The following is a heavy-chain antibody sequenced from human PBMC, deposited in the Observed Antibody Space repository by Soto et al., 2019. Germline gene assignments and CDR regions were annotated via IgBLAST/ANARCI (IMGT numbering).Heavy chain of an antibody. Sequence: GGSLRLSCAASGFTFSSYWMSWVRQAPGKGLEWAANIKQDGSEKYYVDSVKGRFTISRDNAKNSLYLQMNSLRAEDTAVYYCARDRDTYYDFWSGPYFDYWGQGTLVTVSS. CDR2: IKQDGSEK. V-gene: IGHV3-7*01. J-gene: IGHJ4*02. D-gene: IGHD3-3*01. CDR1: GFTFSSYW. CDR3: ARDRDTYYDFWSGPYFDY.